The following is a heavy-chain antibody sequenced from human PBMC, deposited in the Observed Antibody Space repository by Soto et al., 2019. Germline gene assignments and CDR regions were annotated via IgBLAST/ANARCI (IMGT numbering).Heavy chain of an antibody. Sequence: GGSLRLSCAASGFTFDDYAMHWVRQAPGKGLEWVSGISWNSGSIGYADSVKGRFTISRDNAKNSLYLQMNSLRAEDTALYYCAKDISSRGEDAFDIWGQGTMVTVSS. CDR2: ISWNSGSI. CDR3: AKDISSRGEDAFDI. CDR1: GFTFDDYA. V-gene: IGHV3-9*01. J-gene: IGHJ3*02. D-gene: IGHD6-13*01.